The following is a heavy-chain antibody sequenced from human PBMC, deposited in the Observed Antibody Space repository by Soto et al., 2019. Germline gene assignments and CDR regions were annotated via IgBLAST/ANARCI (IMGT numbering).Heavy chain of an antibody. CDR2: IYYSGST. CDR3: ARHRDGYKLGYYYYGMDV. Sequence: PSETLSLTCTVSGGSISSSSYYWGWIRQPPGKGLEWIGSIYYSGSTYYNPSLKSRVTISVDTSKNQFSLKLSSVTAADTAVYYCARHRDGYKLGYYYYGMDVWGQGTTVTVSS. J-gene: IGHJ6*02. CDR1: GGSISSSSYY. V-gene: IGHV4-39*01. D-gene: IGHD5-12*01.